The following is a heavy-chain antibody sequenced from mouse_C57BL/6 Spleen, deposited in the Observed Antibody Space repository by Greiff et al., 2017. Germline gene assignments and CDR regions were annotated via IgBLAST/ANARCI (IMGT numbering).Heavy chain of an antibody. CDR1: GYAFSSSW. D-gene: IGHD2-4*01. V-gene: IGHV1-82*01. Sequence: QVQLQQSGPELVKPGASVKISCKASGYAFSSSWMNWVKQRPGKGLEWIGRIYPGDGDTNYNGKFKGKATLTADKSSSTAYMQLSSLTSEDSAVYFCARNPSDYLYAMDYWGQGTSVTVSS. CDR2: IYPGDGDT. CDR3: ARNPSDYLYAMDY. J-gene: IGHJ4*01.